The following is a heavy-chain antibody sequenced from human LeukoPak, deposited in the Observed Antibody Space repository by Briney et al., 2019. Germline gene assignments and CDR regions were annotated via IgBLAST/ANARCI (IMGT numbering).Heavy chain of an antibody. Sequence: ASVKVSCKASGYTFTSYDINWVRQATGQGLEWMGWMNPNSGNTGYAQKFQGRVTITRNTSISTAYMELSSLRSDDTAVYYCASFSSSYIGDAFDIWGQGTMVTVSS. D-gene: IGHD6-6*01. J-gene: IGHJ3*02. CDR1: GYTFTSYD. CDR3: ASFSSSYIGDAFDI. V-gene: IGHV1-8*03. CDR2: MNPNSGNT.